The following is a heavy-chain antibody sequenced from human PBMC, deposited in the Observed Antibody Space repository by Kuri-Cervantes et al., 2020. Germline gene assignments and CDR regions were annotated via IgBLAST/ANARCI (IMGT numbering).Heavy chain of an antibody. CDR1: GFTFDDYA. Sequence: GGSLRLSCAASGFTFDDYAMHWVRQAPGKGLEWVSGISWNSGSIGYADSVKGRFTISRDNAKNSLYLQMNSLRAEDTAVYYCAKLPVTYYYGSGLGDWYFDLWGRGTLVTVSS. J-gene: IGHJ2*01. V-gene: IGHV3-9*01. CDR3: AKLPVTYYYGSGLGDWYFDL. CDR2: ISWNSGSI. D-gene: IGHD3-10*01.